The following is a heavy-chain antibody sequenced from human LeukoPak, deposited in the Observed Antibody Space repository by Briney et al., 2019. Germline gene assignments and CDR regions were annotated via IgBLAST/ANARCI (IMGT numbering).Heavy chain of an antibody. J-gene: IGHJ4*02. CDR1: GGSFRGYY. CDR2: INHSGST. CDR3: ARGTTVTTTSDFDY. D-gene: IGHD4-17*01. Sequence: SETLSLTCAVYGGSFRGYYWSWIRQPPGKGLEWIGEINHSGSTNYNPSLKSRVTISVDTSKNQFSLKLSSVTAADTAVYYCARGTTVTTTSDFDYWGQGTLVTVSS. V-gene: IGHV4-34*01.